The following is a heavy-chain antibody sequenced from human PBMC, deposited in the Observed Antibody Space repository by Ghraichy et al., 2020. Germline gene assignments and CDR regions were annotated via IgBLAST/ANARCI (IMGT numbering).Heavy chain of an antibody. CDR2: ISAYNGNT. D-gene: IGHD3-22*01. V-gene: IGHV1-18*01. Sequence: ASVKVSCKASGYTFTSYGISWVRQAPGQGLEWMGWISAYNGNTNYAQKLQGRVTMTTDTSTSTAYMELRSLRSDDTAVYYCARAPYRYYYDSSGYYYFDYWGQGTLVTVSS. CDR1: GYTFTSYG. CDR3: ARAPYRYYYDSSGYYYFDY. J-gene: IGHJ4*02.